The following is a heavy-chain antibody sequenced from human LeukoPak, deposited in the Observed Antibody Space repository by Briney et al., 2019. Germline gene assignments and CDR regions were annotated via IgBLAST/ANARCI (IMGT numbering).Heavy chain of an antibody. D-gene: IGHD2-15*01. CDR3: ARADATSDY. CDR1: GYTLTELS. V-gene: IGHV1-8*01. Sequence: ASVKVSCKVSGYTLTELSMHWVRQAPGQGLEWMGWMNPNSGKTGYAQKFQGRVTMTRNTSTNTAYMELSSLRSEDTAVYYCARADATSDYWGQGTMVTVSS. J-gene: IGHJ4*02. CDR2: MNPNSGKT.